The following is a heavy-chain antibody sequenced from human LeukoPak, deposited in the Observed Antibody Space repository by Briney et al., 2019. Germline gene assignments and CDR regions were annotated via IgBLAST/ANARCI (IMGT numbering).Heavy chain of an antibody. CDR1: GFTFSIYS. J-gene: IGHJ4*02. Sequence: GGSLRLSCAASGFTFSIYSMNWVRQAPGKGLEWVSYISSSSSTIYYADSVKGRFTISRDNAKNSLYLQMNSLRDEDTAVYYCARVWGTYYYDSTGQIDYWGQGTLVTVSS. D-gene: IGHD3-22*01. CDR2: ISSSSSTI. CDR3: ARVWGTYYYDSTGQIDY. V-gene: IGHV3-48*02.